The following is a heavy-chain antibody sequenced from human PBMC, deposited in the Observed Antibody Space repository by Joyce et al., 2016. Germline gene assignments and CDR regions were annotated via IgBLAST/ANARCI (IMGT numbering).Heavy chain of an antibody. Sequence: EVQLVESGGGLVKPGGSLRLSCAASGFSVSNAWMTWVRQAAGKGLEWVGRIKSKSDGGTMDYAAPVRGRVSIARDESKKTLYLEMKSLKTEDTAVCYCHSGRGGLAAEDFQHWGQGTLVTVSS. V-gene: IGHV3-15*01. J-gene: IGHJ1*01. CDR3: HSGRGGLAAEDFQH. CDR2: IKSKSDGGTM. CDR1: GFSVSNAW. D-gene: IGHD6-19*01.